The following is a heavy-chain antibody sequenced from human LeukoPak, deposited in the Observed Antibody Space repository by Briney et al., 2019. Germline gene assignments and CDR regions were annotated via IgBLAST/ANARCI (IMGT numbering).Heavy chain of an antibody. CDR2: IRSKANSYAT. CDR1: GFTFSGST. V-gene: IGHV3-73*01. Sequence: PGGSLRLSCAASGFTFSGSTMHWVRQASGKGLEWVGRIRSKANSYATAYAASVKGRFTISRDDSENTAYLQMNSPKTEDTAVYYCTRLPLFGSSSDDAFDIWGQGTMVTVSS. D-gene: IGHD6-13*01. J-gene: IGHJ3*02. CDR3: TRLPLFGSSSDDAFDI.